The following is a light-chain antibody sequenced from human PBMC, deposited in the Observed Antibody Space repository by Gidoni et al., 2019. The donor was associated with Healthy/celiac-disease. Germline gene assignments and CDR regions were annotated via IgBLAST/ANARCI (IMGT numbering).Light chain of an antibody. V-gene: IGKV1-39*01. CDR3: QQSYSTPWT. J-gene: IGKJ1*01. CDR2: AAS. CDR1: QSISSY. Sequence: IQMTQSPSSLSASVGDRVTITCRASQSISSYLNWYQQKPGKAPKLLIYAASSLKSGVPSRFSGSGSGTDVTLTISSLQPEDFATYYCQQSYSTPWTFGQGTKVEIK.